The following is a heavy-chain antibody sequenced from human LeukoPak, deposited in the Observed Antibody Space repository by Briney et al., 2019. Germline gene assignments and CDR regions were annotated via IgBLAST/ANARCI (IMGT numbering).Heavy chain of an antibody. J-gene: IGHJ4*02. CDR2: INPNSGNT. Sequence: GASVKVSCKASGYTFTGYYMHWVRQAPGQGLEWMGWINPNSGNTGYAQKFQGRVTMTRNTSISTAYMELSSLRSEDTAVYYCARGPYGDYYFDYWGQGTLVTVSS. V-gene: IGHV1-8*02. D-gene: IGHD4-17*01. CDR1: GYTFTGYY. CDR3: ARGPYGDYYFDY.